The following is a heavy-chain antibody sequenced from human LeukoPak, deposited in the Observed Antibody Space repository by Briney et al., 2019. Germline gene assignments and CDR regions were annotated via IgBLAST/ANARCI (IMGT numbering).Heavy chain of an antibody. CDR3: AREGEYQLLSGYYYYGMDG. V-gene: IGHV4-34*01. Sequence: SETLSLTCAVYGGSFSGYYWSWIRQPPGKGLEWIGEINHSGSTNYNPSLKSRVTISVDTSKNQFSLKLSSVTAADTAVYYCAREGEYQLLSGYYYYGMDGWGQGTTVTVSS. J-gene: IGHJ6*02. D-gene: IGHD2-2*01. CDR2: INHSGST. CDR1: GGSFSGYY.